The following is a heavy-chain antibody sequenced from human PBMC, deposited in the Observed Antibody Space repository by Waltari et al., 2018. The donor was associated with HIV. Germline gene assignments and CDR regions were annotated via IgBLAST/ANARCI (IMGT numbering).Heavy chain of an antibody. V-gene: IGHV4-59*01. CDR2: IYYSGST. CDR1: GYSTRSYY. D-gene: IGHD5-12*01. CDR3: ARVPRDGYAFYWYFDL. J-gene: IGHJ2*01. Sequence: VQLQESGPGLVKSSETLSLACTVSGYSTRSYYWSRILPPPGKGLEWIGYIYYSGSTNYNPSLKSRVTISVDTSKNQFSLKLSSVTAADTAVYYCARVPRDGYAFYWYFDLWGRGTLVTVSS.